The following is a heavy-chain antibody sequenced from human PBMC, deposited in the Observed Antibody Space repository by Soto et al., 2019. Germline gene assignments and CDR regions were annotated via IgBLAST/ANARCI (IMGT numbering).Heavy chain of an antibody. Sequence: SVKVSCKASGGTFSSYAISWVRQAPGQGLEWMGGIIPIFGTANYAQKFQGRVTITADKSTSTAYMELSSLRSEDTAVYYCAREGSGYYKGYYYYYYGMDVWGQGTTVTVSS. CDR1: GGTFSSYA. D-gene: IGHD3-22*01. V-gene: IGHV1-69*06. J-gene: IGHJ6*02. CDR3: AREGSGYYKGYYYYYYGMDV. CDR2: IIPIFGTA.